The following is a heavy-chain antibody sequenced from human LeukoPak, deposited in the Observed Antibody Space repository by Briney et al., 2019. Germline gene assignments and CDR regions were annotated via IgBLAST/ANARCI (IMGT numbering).Heavy chain of an antibody. J-gene: IGHJ4*02. CDR3: ARHAANWVYFDY. CDR1: GYSISSGYY. D-gene: IGHD7-27*01. Sequence: SETLSLTXAVSGYSISSGYYWGWIRQPPGKGLEWIGSIYHSGSTYYNPSLKSRVTISVDTSKNQFSLKLSSVTAADTAVYYCARHAANWVYFDYWDQGTLVTVSS. CDR2: IYHSGST. V-gene: IGHV4-38-2*01.